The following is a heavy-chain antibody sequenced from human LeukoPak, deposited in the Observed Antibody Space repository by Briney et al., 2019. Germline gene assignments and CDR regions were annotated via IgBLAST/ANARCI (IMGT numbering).Heavy chain of an antibody. D-gene: IGHD2-15*01. V-gene: IGHV3-30-3*01. CDR2: ISYDGSNK. Sequence: GGSLRLSCAASGFTFSSYAMHWVRQAPGKGLEWVAVISYDGSNKYYADSVKGRFTISRDNSKNTLYLQMNSLRAEDTAVYYCAKGGFCSGGSCYSDYYYYGMDVWGQGTTVTVSS. CDR3: AKGGFCSGGSCYSDYYYYGMDV. J-gene: IGHJ6*02. CDR1: GFTFSSYA.